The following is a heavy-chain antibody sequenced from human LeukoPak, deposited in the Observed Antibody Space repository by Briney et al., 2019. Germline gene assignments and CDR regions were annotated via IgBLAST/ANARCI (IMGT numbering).Heavy chain of an antibody. CDR1: GFTFSSYM. CDR2: IKPDGGEK. CDR3: ARDLSVLMVYGNWFDP. Sequence: PGGSLRLSCAASGFTFSSYMMTWVRQAPGKGLEWVANIKPDGGEKFYVDSVRGRFTISRDNAKNSLYLQMNSLRAEDTAVYYCARDLSVLMVYGNWFDPWGQGTLVTVSS. V-gene: IGHV3-7*01. J-gene: IGHJ5*02. D-gene: IGHD2-8*01.